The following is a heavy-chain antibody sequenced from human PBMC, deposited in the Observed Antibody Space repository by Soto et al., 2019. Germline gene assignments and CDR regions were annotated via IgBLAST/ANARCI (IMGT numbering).Heavy chain of an antibody. D-gene: IGHD4-17*01. CDR2: INHSGST. Sequence: SETLSLTCAVYGGSFSGYYWSWIRQPPGKGLEWIGEINHSGSTNYNPSLKSRVTISVDTSKNQFSLKLSSVTAADTAVYYCARRYGDYDYWGQGTLVTVSS. V-gene: IGHV4-34*01. CDR1: GGSFSGYY. J-gene: IGHJ4*02. CDR3: ARRYGDYDY.